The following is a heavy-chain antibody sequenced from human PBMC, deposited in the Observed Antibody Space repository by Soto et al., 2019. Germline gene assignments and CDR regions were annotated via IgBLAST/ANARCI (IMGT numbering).Heavy chain of an antibody. CDR3: ASSDRDPGIAAAIGSVALDY. Sequence: GGSLRLSCAASGFTFSSYGMHWVRQAPGKGLEWVAVIWYDGSNKYYADSVKGRFTISRDNSKNTLYLQMNSLRAEDTAVYYCASSDRDPGIAAAIGSVALDYWGQGTLVTVSS. D-gene: IGHD6-13*01. J-gene: IGHJ4*02. CDR1: GFTFSSYG. CDR2: IWYDGSNK. V-gene: IGHV3-33*01.